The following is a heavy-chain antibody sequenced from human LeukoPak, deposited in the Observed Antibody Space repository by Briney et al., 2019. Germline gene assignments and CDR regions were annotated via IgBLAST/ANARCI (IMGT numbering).Heavy chain of an antibody. CDR2: IKQDGSEK. V-gene: IGHV3-7*01. J-gene: IGHJ6*03. CDR3: ARNPITMVRGDYYYYMDV. Sequence: GGSLRLSCAASGFTFSSYWMSWVRQAPGKGLEWVANIKQDGSEKYYVDSVKGRFTISRDNAKNSLYLQMNSLRAEDTAVYYCARNPITMVRGDYYYYMDVWGKGTTVTISS. CDR1: GFTFSSYW. D-gene: IGHD3-10*01.